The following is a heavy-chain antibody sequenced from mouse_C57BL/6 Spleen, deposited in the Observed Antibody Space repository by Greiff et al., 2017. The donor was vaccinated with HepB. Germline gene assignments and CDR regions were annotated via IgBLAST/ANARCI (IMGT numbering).Heavy chain of an antibody. CDR1: GYSFTGYF. V-gene: IGHV1-20*01. CDR3: ARERGLVATDY. CDR2: INPYNGDT. D-gene: IGHD1-1*01. J-gene: IGHJ2*01. Sequence: EVQLQESGPELVKPGDSVKISCKASGYSFTGYFMNWVMQSHGKSLEWIGRINPYNGDTFYNQKFKGKATLTVDKSSSTAHMELRSLTSEESAVYYCARERGLVATDYWGQGTTLTVSS.